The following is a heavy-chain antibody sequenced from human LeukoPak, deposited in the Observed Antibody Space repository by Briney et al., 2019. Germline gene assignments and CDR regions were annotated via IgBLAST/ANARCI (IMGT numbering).Heavy chain of an antibody. V-gene: IGHV1-2*02. CDR3: AREVYGDSSFDY. CDR1: GYCCSDNY. J-gene: IGHJ4*02. Sequence: SVKLSCKASGYCCSDNYMGWVRQAPGQGLEWMGWINPNSGGTNYAQEFQGRVTMTRDASISTAYLELSRLTSDDTAVYYCAREVYGDSSFDYWGQGTLLTVSS. D-gene: IGHD4-17*01. CDR2: INPNSGGT.